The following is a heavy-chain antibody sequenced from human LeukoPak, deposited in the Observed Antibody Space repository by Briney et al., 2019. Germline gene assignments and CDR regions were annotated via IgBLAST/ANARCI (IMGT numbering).Heavy chain of an antibody. CDR2: ISSSSSTI. Sequence: GGSLRLSCAASGFTFSSYSMNWVRQAPGKGLEWVSYISSSSSTIYYADSVKGRFTISRDNAKNSLYLQMNSLRAEDTAVYYCASITMVRGVIITLMTDAFDIWGQGTMVTVSS. CDR1: GFTFSSYS. CDR3: ASITMVRGVIITLMTDAFDI. D-gene: IGHD3-10*01. J-gene: IGHJ3*02. V-gene: IGHV3-48*04.